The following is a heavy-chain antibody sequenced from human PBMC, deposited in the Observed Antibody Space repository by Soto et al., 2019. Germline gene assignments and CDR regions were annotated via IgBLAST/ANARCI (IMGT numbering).Heavy chain of an antibody. CDR1: GYTLCSSL. Sequence: GSIKLGSAACGYTLCSSLIHWVRQAPGKGLVWVSRINSDGSSTSYADSVKGRFTISRDNAKNTLYLQMNSLRAEDTAVYYCARLDSGYYFFDYWGQGTLVIV. J-gene: IGHJ4*02. CDR2: INSDGSST. CDR3: ARLDSGYYFFDY. V-gene: IGHV3-74*01. D-gene: IGHD3-22*01.